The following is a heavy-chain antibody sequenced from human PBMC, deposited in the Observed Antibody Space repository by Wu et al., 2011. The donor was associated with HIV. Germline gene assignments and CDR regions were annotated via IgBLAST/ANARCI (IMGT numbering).Heavy chain of an antibody. J-gene: IGHJ4*02. CDR3: AXGYGSGITVDY. Sequence: QVQLVQSGAEVKKPGSSVKVSCKASGGTFSTYGISWVRQAPGQGLEWMGGIIPILGTVKYAQKFQGRVTITADKSTSTAYMELSSLRSEDTAVYYCAXGYGSGITVDYWAQGTLVTVSS. V-gene: IGHV1-69*14. CDR2: IIPILGTV. D-gene: IGHD3-10*01. CDR1: GGTFSTYG.